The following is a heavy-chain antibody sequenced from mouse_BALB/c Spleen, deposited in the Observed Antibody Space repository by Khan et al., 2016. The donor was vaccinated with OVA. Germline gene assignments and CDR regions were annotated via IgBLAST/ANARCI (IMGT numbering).Heavy chain of an antibody. V-gene: IGHV2-6-1*01. CDR1: GFSLTNYG. CDR2: IWSDGRT. Sequence: QVQLKASGPGPVAPSQSLSITCTISGFSLTNYGVHWVRQPAGKGLEWLVVIWSDGRTSYNSALKSRLSISKDNSKSQVFLKVNSLQTDDTAIYYCARQVYPGYFDVWGAGTTVTVSS. D-gene: IGHD2-1*01. CDR3: ARQVYPGYFDV. J-gene: IGHJ1*01.